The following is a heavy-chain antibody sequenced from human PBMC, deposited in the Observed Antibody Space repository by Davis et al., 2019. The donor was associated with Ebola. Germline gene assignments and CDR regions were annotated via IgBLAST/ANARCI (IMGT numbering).Heavy chain of an antibody. D-gene: IGHD4-17*01. Sequence: GESLKISCAASGFTFSNAWMNWVRQAPGKGLEWVGRIKSKTDGGTTDYAAPVKGRFTISRDDSKNTLYLQMNSLKTEDTAVYYCARDYGDYYYGMDVWGQGTTVTVSS. V-gene: IGHV3-15*07. CDR3: ARDYGDYYYGMDV. CDR1: GFTFSNAW. J-gene: IGHJ6*02. CDR2: IKSKTDGGTT.